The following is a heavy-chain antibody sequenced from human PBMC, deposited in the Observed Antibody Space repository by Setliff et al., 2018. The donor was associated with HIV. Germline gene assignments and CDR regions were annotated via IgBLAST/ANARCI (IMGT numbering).Heavy chain of an antibody. V-gene: IGHV4-61*09. Sequence: SETLSLTCTVSGGSISSGSYYWTWIRQPAGKGLEWIGHIYTSGTTYYNPSLKSRVTISLDTSKNQFSLKLSSVTAADTAVYYCVRAEYSSSSDWFAPWGQGALVTVSS. CDR3: VRAEYSSSSDWFAP. J-gene: IGHJ5*02. D-gene: IGHD6-6*01. CDR1: GGSISSGSYY. CDR2: IYTSGTT.